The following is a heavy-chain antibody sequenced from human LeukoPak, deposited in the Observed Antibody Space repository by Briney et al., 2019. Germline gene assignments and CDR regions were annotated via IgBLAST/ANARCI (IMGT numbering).Heavy chain of an antibody. CDR3: ARDKGTGWSPIDY. D-gene: IGHD6-19*01. Sequence: ASVKVSCKASGYTFSSYGISWVRQAPGQGLEWMGWISGYNAITETAQKVQGRLTLTTDTSTSTAYMELRTLRSDDTAVYFCARDKGTGWSPIDYWGQGTLVTVSS. V-gene: IGHV1-18*01. J-gene: IGHJ4*02. CDR2: ISGYNAIT. CDR1: GYTFSSYG.